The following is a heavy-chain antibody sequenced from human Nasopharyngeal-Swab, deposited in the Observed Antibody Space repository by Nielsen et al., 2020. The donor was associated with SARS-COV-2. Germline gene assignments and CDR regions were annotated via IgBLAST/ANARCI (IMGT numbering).Heavy chain of an antibody. J-gene: IGHJ6*03. CDR2: IIPIFGTA. Sequence: SVKVSCKASGGTFSSYAISWVRQAPAQGLEWMGGIIPIFGTANYAQKFQGRVTITADESTSTAYMELSSLRSEDTAVYYCARSRILTEMDYYYMDVWGKGTTVTVSS. D-gene: IGHD2-15*01. V-gene: IGHV1-69*13. CDR3: ARSRILTEMDYYYMDV. CDR1: GGTFSSYA.